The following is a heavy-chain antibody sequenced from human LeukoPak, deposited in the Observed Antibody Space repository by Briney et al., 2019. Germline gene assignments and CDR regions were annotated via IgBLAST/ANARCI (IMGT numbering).Heavy chain of an antibody. Sequence: KPSETLSLTCSVYSVTINYYYWVWLRQPPGKGREWIGYISVSVSTNYNPSLKSRASISVDTSNIQLWPKLSAATAADSSVYDCARGQEQLSLWGQGTLVTVSS. J-gene: IGHJ4*02. D-gene: IGHD6-13*01. CDR2: ISVSVST. CDR1: SVTINYYY. V-gene: IGHV4-59*01. CDR3: ARGQEQLSL.